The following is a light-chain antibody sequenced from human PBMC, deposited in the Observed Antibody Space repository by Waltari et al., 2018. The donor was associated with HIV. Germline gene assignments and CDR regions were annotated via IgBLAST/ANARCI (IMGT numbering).Light chain of an antibody. CDR3: CSFAGSYTSYV. CDR2: DVT. J-gene: IGLJ1*01. CDR1: SSDVGGYNY. Sequence: QPALTQPRSVSGSPGQSVTISCTGTSSDVGGYNYVSWYQQHPGKAPKLMIYDVTKRPSGVPDLFSGSRSGNTASLTISGLQAEDEADYYCCSFAGSYTSYVFGTGTKVTVL. V-gene: IGLV2-11*01.